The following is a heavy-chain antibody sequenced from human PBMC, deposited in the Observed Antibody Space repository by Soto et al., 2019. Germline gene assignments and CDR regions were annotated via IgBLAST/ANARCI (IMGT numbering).Heavy chain of an antibody. J-gene: IGHJ4*02. CDR3: ARGVPDLATIGSFDS. Sequence: QVQLVQSGAEVKRPGASVKVSCKASGYTVTNYYMHWVRQAPGQGLEWMGVIHYSGATPTYAQKFQGSVTMSRDTSTSTVYVEMSSLTDEDTAVSYCARGVPDLATIGSFDSWGQGTLVTVS. V-gene: IGHV1-46*01. CDR1: GYTVTNYY. CDR2: IHYSGATP.